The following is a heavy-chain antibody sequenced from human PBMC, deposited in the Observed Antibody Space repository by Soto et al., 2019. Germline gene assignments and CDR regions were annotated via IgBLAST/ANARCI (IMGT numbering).Heavy chain of an antibody. Sequence: QVQLVESGGGVVQPGRSLRLSCAASGFTFSSYGMHWVRQAPGKGLEWVAVISYDGSNKYYADSVKGRFTISRDNSKNTLYLQMNSLRAEDTAVYYCAKDSGDDYGHTYYYYGMDVWGQGTTVTVSS. CDR2: ISYDGSNK. CDR3: AKDSGDDYGHTYYYYGMDV. J-gene: IGHJ6*02. D-gene: IGHD5-12*01. CDR1: GFTFSSYG. V-gene: IGHV3-30*18.